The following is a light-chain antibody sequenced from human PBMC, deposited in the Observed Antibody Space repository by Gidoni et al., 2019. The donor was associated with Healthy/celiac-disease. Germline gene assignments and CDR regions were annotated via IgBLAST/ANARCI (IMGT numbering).Light chain of an antibody. CDR3: SSYAGSNNLV. CDR2: EVS. J-gene: IGLJ1*01. Sequence: QSALPQPPSASGSPGPSVTISCTGTSSDVGGYNYVSWYQQPPGKAPKLMIYEVSKRPSGVPDRFSGSKSGNTASLTVSGLQAEDEADYYCSSYAGSNNLVFGTGTKVTVL. V-gene: IGLV2-8*01. CDR1: SSDVGGYNY.